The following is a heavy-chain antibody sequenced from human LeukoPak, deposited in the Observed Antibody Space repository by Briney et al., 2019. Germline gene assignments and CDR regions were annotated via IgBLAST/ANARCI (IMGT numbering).Heavy chain of an antibody. CDR1: GYTFTTYD. J-gene: IGHJ4*02. V-gene: IGHV1-8*01. CDR2: VNPNSGVT. CDR3: AKNYDFLTGYAS. Sequence: ASVKVSCKASGYTFTTYDINWVRQATGQGLEWMGWVNPNSGVTRYAQKFQGRVTMTRNTSISTAYMELSSLRSEDTAVYYCAKNYDFLTGYASWGQGTLVTVSS. D-gene: IGHD3-9*01.